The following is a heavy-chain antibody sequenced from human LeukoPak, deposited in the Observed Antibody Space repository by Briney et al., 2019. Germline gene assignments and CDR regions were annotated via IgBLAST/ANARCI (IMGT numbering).Heavy chain of an antibody. V-gene: IGHV3-7*01. CDR1: GFTFSSYW. Sequence: GGSLRLSCAASGFTFSSYWMIWVRQAPGKGLEWVANIKEDGSQKYYVDSVKDRFTISRDNAKNSLYLQMNSLRAEDTAVYYCARGDWNDVATDAFDIWGQGTMVTVSS. D-gene: IGHD1-1*01. CDR3: ARGDWNDVATDAFDI. CDR2: IKEDGSQK. J-gene: IGHJ3*02.